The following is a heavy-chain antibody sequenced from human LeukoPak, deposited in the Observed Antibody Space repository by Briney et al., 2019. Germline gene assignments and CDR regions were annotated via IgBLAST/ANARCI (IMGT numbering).Heavy chain of an antibody. CDR2: IYSGGST. J-gene: IGHJ4*02. V-gene: IGHV3-53*01. CDR3: ARAGPIDY. CDR1: VFIVSSKY. Sequence: GGSLRLSCAASVFIVSSKYMSWVRQAPGKGLEWVSVIYSGGSTYYAASVEGRFTISRDNSKSTVYLQMNNLRVDDTAVYYCARAGPIDYWGQGTLVTVSS.